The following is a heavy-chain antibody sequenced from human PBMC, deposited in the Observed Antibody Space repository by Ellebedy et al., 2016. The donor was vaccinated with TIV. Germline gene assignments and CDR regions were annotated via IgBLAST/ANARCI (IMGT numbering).Heavy chain of an antibody. D-gene: IGHD3-3*01. CDR1: GYTFTSYG. J-gene: IGHJ2*01. CDR2: ISAYNGNT. CDR3: ARAGYDFWSGYYTDWYFDL. V-gene: IGHV1-18*01. Sequence: ASVKVSCKASGYTFTSYGISWVRQAPGQGLEWMGWISAYNGNTNYAQKLQGRVTMTTDSSTSTAYMALRSLRSDNTAVYYCARAGYDFWSGYYTDWYFDLWGRGTLVTVSS.